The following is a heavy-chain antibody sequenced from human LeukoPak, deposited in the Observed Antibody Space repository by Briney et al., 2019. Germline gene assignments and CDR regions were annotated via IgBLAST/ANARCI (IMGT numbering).Heavy chain of an antibody. V-gene: IGHV5-51*01. CDR2: IDAGDSAN. J-gene: IGHJ3*02. Sequence: EWLQISCNGAGDSFTSYWIICVLQIPAKGLQWMGIIDAGDSANRYSTSFQGQVNISADKSISTAYLQWSMLKDSETAMYYCARPIAADGTGAFDIWGQGTMVTVSS. D-gene: IGHD6-13*01. CDR3: ARPIAADGTGAFDI. CDR1: GDSFTSYW.